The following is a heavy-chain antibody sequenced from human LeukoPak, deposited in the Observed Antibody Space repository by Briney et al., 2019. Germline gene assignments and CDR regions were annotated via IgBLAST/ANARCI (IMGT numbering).Heavy chain of an antibody. CDR1: GYTFTPYY. J-gene: IGHJ1*01. D-gene: IGHD6-19*01. V-gene: IGHV1-46*01. CDR3: ARETRSGYSSSRYFQH. CDR2: INPSGGST. Sequence: AASVNVSCKASGYTFTPYYMHWVRQAPGQGLEWMGIINPSGGSTTYAQKFQGRVTMTRDTSTSTVYMELSSLRSEDTAVYYCARETRSGYSSSRYFQHWSQGTLVTVSS.